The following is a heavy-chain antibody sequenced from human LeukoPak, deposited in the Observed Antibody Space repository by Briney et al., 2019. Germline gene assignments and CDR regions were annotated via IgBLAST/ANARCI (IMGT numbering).Heavy chain of an antibody. Sequence: SETLSLTCAVSGGSISGGKWWSWVRQPPGKGLEWIGEISHSGNPNYNPSLKSRLTISVDKAKNQFSLNLNSVTAADTAVYYCARDRVGATGAFDIWGQGTMVTVSS. CDR2: ISHSGNP. V-gene: IGHV4-4*02. D-gene: IGHD1-26*01. CDR1: GGSISGGKW. CDR3: ARDRVGATGAFDI. J-gene: IGHJ3*02.